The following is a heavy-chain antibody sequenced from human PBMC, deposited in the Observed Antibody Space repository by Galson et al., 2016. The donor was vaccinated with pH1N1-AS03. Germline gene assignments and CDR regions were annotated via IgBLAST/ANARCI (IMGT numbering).Heavy chain of an antibody. D-gene: IGHD3-10*01. V-gene: IGHV4-59*01. J-gene: IGHJ6*02. CDR2: TFYGGST. CDR3: SSRSSVLYSYGSDV. CDR1: GDSLDTFS. Sequence: ETLSLTCSVSGDSLDTFSWTWLRQPPGKGLEWIGFTFYGGSTHYNPSLKSRITISVDTSKNLFSLQLKSVTAADTAVYYCSSRSSVLYSYGSDVWGRGTTVIVSS.